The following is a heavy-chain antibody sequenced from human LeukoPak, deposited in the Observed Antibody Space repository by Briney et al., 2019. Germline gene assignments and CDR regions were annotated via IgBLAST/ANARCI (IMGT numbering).Heavy chain of an antibody. CDR3: ASSGGLK. Sequence: PGGSLRLSCAASGFIFSSYVMNWLRQAPGRGLEWVSFISGSSTNLHYAPSVKGRFPISRDNAKNSLALQMNSLRAEDRAVYYCASSGGLKWGQGTLVTVSS. V-gene: IGHV3-48*01. D-gene: IGHD2-15*01. J-gene: IGHJ4*02. CDR2: ISGSSTNL. CDR1: GFIFSSYV.